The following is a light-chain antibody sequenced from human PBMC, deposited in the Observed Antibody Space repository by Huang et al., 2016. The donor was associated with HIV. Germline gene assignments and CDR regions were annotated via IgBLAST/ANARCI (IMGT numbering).Light chain of an antibody. CDR3: QQRTDWLT. V-gene: IGKV3-11*01. CDR2: DAS. Sequence: EIVLTQSPATLSLSPGDRATLSYRASQSINTYLAWYQQNPGQAPRLLIFDASTRASGIQARFSGSGSGTDFTLTISSLEPEDFAVYFCQQRTDWLTFGGGTKVEIK. J-gene: IGKJ4*01. CDR1: QSINTY.